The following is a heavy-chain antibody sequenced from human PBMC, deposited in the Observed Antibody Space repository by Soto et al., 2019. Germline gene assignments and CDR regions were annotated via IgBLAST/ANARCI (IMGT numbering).Heavy chain of an antibody. CDR3: ARPRGYSGYDRFDY. V-gene: IGHV3-21*01. J-gene: IGHJ4*02. CDR1: GFTFSSYS. CDR2: ISSSSSYI. D-gene: IGHD5-12*01. Sequence: GGSLRLSCAASGFTFSSYSMNWVRQAPGKGLEWVSSISSSSSYIYYADSVKGRFTISRDNAKNSLYLQMNSLRAEDTAVYYCARPRGYSGYDRFDYWGQGTLVTVSS.